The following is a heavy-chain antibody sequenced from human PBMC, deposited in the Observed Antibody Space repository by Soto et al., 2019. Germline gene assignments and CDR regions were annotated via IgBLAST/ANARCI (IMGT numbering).Heavy chain of an antibody. J-gene: IGHJ6*03. V-gene: IGHV3-9*01. CDR2: ISWNSGSI. Sequence: VQLVESGVCLVQPGRSLRLSCAASGFTFDDYAMHWVRPAPGKGLEWVSGISWNSGSIGYADSVKGRFTISRDNAKNSLYLQMNSLSAEDTALYYCAKEGTIYNYYYYMAVLGKGTTVTVSS. D-gene: IGHD3-3*01. CDR1: GFTFDDYA. CDR3: AKEGTIYNYYYYMAV.